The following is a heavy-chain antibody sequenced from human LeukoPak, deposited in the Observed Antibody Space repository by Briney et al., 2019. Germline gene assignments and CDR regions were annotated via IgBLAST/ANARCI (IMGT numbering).Heavy chain of an antibody. CDR1: GFTFSSYS. Sequence: PGGSLRLSCAASGFTFSSYSMNWVRQAPGKGLEWVSSISSSSSYIYYADSVKGRFTISRDNAKNSLYLQMDSLRAEDTAVYYCARASRIQLWSIKYYFDYWGQGTLVTVSS. CDR2: ISSSSSYI. D-gene: IGHD5-18*01. CDR3: ARASRIQLWSIKYYFDY. J-gene: IGHJ4*02. V-gene: IGHV3-21*01.